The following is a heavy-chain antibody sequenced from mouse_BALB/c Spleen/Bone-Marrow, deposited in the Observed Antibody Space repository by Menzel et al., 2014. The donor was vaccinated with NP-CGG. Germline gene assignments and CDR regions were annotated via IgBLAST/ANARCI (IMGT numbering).Heavy chain of an antibody. CDR2: INSNGGST. J-gene: IGHJ2*01. CDR3: ARDSNDY. CDR1: GFTFSSYG. Sequence: EVMLVEPGGGLVQPGGSLKLSCAASGFTFSSYGMSWVRQTPDKRLELVATINSNGGSTYYPDSVKGRFTISRDNAKNTLYLQMSSLKSEDTAMYYCARDSNDYWGQGTTLTVSS. V-gene: IGHV5-6-3*01.